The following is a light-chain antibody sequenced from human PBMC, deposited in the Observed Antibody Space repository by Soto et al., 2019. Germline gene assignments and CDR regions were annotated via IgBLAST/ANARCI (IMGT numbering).Light chain of an antibody. Sequence: DIQLTQSPSFLSASVGDRVTITCRASQVMSSYLAWYKQKPGKAPTLLIYAASTLQSGVPSMFSGSGSGTEFNLTISSLQPEDVATYYCQQLHSYPRTFVQGTKVEIK. J-gene: IGKJ1*01. CDR3: QQLHSYPRT. V-gene: IGKV1-9*01. CDR2: AAS. CDR1: QVMSSY.